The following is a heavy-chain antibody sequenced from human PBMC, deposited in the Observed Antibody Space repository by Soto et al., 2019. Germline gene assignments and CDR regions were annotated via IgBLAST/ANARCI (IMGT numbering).Heavy chain of an antibody. CDR1: GGTFSSYA. Sequence: QVQLVQSGAEVKKPGSSVKVSCKASGGTFSSYAISWVRQAPGQGLEWMGGIIPIFGTADYAQKFQGRVAINTDASTRTAYMERSGLSSEDTAVYYCASAWGPSYYSGMDVWGQGTTVTVSS. J-gene: IGHJ6*02. V-gene: IGHV1-69*05. D-gene: IGHD3-16*01. CDR3: ASAWGPSYYSGMDV. CDR2: IIPIFGTA.